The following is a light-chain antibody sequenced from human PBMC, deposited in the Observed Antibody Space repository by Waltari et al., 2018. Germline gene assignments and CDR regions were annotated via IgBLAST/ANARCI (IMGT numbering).Light chain of an antibody. Sequence: QSALTPPASVSGSPGQSITISCTGTSSCVGNYNLVSWYQQPPANAPKLMISEVSKRPSGVSNRCSGSKSGNTASLTISGLQAEDEAEYYCYAYADSNTYVIFGGGTKLTVL. CDR2: EVS. V-gene: IGLV2-23*02. CDR3: YAYADSNTYVI. CDR1: SSCVGNYNL. J-gene: IGLJ2*01.